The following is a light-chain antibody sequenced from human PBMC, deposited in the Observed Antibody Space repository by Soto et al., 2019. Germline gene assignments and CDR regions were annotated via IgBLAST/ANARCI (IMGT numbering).Light chain of an antibody. V-gene: IGKV3-11*01. Sequence: EIVLTQSPATLSLSPGERATLSCRASQSVSSYLAWYQQKPGQAPRLLIYDASNRATGIPARFSGSGSGTDFTLTISRLEPVDFAVYYCQQRSNWPPWTFGQGTKVEIK. CDR1: QSVSSY. CDR3: QQRSNWPPWT. CDR2: DAS. J-gene: IGKJ1*01.